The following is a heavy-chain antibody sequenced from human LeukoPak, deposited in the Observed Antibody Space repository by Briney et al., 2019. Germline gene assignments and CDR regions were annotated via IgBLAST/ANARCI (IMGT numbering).Heavy chain of an antibody. D-gene: IGHD3-9*01. CDR3: ARAEVLRYFDWLPHYFDY. J-gene: IGHJ4*02. V-gene: IGHV4-34*01. CDR2: INHSGST. Sequence: PSETLSLTCAVYGGSFSGYYWSWIRQPPGKGLEWIGEINHSGSTNYNPSLKSRVTISVDTSKNQFSLKLSSVTAADTAVYYCARAEVLRYFDWLPHYFDYWGQGTLVTVSS. CDR1: GGSFSGYY.